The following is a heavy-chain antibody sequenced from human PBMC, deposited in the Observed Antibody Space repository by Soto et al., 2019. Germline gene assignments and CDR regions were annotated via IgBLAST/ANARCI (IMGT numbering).Heavy chain of an antibody. Sequence: SETLSLTCTVSGGSISSYYWSWIRQPPGKGLEWIGYIYYTGSTNYNPSLKSRVTISVDTSKNQFSLKLSSVTAADTAVYYCARRYGGNFDYWGQGTLVTVSS. CDR1: GGSISSYY. J-gene: IGHJ4*02. D-gene: IGHD1-26*01. CDR3: ARRYGGNFDY. V-gene: IGHV4-59*01. CDR2: IYYTGST.